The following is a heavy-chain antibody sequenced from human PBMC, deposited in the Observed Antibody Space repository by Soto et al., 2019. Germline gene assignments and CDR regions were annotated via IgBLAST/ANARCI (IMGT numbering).Heavy chain of an antibody. V-gene: IGHV1-18*01. Sequence: QVQLVQSGGEVKKPGASVTVSCKASGYTFINYHIPWGRQARGQGLEWMAWINTYNGMTDYAQRFQGRVTMTRDTSTSTAYMELRNLGAADTAVYFCAKSPRGEMATDWGQGTLVTVS. CDR1: GYTFINYH. D-gene: IGHD5-12*01. J-gene: IGHJ4*02. CDR3: AKSPRGEMATD. CDR2: INTYNGMT.